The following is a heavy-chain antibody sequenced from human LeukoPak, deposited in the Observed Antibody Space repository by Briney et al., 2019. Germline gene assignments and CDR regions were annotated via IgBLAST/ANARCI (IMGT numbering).Heavy chain of an antibody. J-gene: IGHJ6*02. CDR3: AREEVATIKKGYYYYGMDV. CDR2: IYYSGST. D-gene: IGHD5-12*01. CDR1: GGSISIGDYY. Sequence: PSETLSLTGTVSGGSISIGDYYWSWIRQPPGEGLEWIGYIYYSGSTYYNPSLKSRVTISVDTSKNQFSLKLSSVTAADTAVYYCAREEVATIKKGYYYYGMDVWGQGTTVTVSS. V-gene: IGHV4-30-4*01.